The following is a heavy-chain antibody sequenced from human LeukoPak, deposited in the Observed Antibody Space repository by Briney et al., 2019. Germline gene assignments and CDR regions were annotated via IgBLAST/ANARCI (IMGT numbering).Heavy chain of an antibody. Sequence: SGPALVKPTQPLTLTCTFSGFSLSTSGMCVSWIRQPPGKALEWLARIDWDDDKYYSTSLKTRLTISKDTSKNQVVLTMTNMDPVDTATYYCARHDYYDSSGYSWGQGTLVTVSS. V-gene: IGHV2-70*11. CDR1: GFSLSTSGMC. J-gene: IGHJ5*02. D-gene: IGHD3-22*01. CDR2: IDWDDDK. CDR3: ARHDYYDSSGYS.